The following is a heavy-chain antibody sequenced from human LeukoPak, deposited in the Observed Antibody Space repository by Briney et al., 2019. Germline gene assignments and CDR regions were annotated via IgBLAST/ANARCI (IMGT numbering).Heavy chain of an antibody. CDR2: IYYSGST. V-gene: IGHV4-59*11. D-gene: IGHD4-23*01. Sequence: PSETLSLTCTVSGGSISSHYWSWIRQPPGKGLEWIGYIYYSGSTNYNPSLKSRVTISVDTSKNQFSLKLSSVTAADTAVYYCARVDYGGYYYYMDVWGKGTTVTVSS. CDR3: ARVDYGGYYYYMDV. J-gene: IGHJ6*03. CDR1: GGSISSHY.